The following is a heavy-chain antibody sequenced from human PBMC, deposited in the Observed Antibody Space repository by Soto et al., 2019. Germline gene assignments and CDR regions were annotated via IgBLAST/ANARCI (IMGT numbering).Heavy chain of an antibody. CDR2: IDNEGSGT. Sequence: GGSLRLSCTASGFTLSSYWIHWVRQAPGKGLVWVSRIDNEGSGTSYADSVKGRFTISRDNAKNTVYLQMNSLRSEDTAVYYCGSSFENWGQGTPVTVSS. CDR1: GFTLSSYW. V-gene: IGHV3-74*01. CDR3: GSSFEN. J-gene: IGHJ4*02.